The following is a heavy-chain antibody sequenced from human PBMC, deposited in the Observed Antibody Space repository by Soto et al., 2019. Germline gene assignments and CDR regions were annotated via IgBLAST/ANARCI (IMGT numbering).Heavy chain of an antibody. CDR3: ATGSGYDDYYYGMDV. CDR1: GYSFTSYW. J-gene: IGHJ6*02. Sequence: PGESLKISCKGSGYSFTSYWIGWVRQMPGKGLEWMGIIYPGDSDTRYSSSFQGQVTISADKSISTAYLQWSSLKASDTAMYYCATGSGYDDYYYGMDVWGQGTTVTVSS. D-gene: IGHD5-12*01. V-gene: IGHV5-51*01. CDR2: IYPGDSDT.